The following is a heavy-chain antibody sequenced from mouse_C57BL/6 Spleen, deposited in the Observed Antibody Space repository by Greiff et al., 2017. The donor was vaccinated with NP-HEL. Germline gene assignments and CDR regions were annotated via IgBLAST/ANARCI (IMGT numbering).Heavy chain of an antibody. CDR2: IYPNSGST. Sequence: QVQLKQPGAELVKPGASVKLSCKASGYTFTSSWMHWVKQRPGQGLEWIGMIYPNSGSTNYNEKFKSKATLTVDKSSSTAYMQLSSLTSEDSAVDYCAREITTVVEYFEDWGKGTTLTVSA. D-gene: IGHD1-1*01. J-gene: IGHJ2*01. CDR1: GYTFTSSW. V-gene: IGHV1-64*01. CDR3: AREITTVVEYFED.